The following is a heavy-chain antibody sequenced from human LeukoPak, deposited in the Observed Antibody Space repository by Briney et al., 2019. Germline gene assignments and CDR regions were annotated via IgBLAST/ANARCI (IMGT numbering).Heavy chain of an antibody. CDR3: AKDSTPVVVPAAYDY. Sequence: PGGSLRLSCAASGFTFDDYGMSWVRQAPGKGLEWVSGISWNSGSIGYADSVKGRFTISRDNAKNSLYLQMNSLRAEDTALYYCAKDSTPVVVPAAYDYWGQGTLVTVSS. D-gene: IGHD2-2*01. V-gene: IGHV3-9*01. CDR1: GFTFDDYG. J-gene: IGHJ4*02. CDR2: ISWNSGSI.